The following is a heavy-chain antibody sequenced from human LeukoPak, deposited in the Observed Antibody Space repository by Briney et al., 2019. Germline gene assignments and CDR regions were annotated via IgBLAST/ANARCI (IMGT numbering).Heavy chain of an antibody. CDR1: GGSTSSYY. CDR3: ARAKAAAGTSWFDP. Sequence: SETLSLTCTVSGGSTSSYYWSWIRQPPGKGLEWIGYIYYSGSTNYNPSLKSRVTISVDTSKNQFSLKLSSVTAADTAVYYCARAKAAAGTSWFDPWGQGTLVTVSS. CDR2: IYYSGST. V-gene: IGHV4-59*01. J-gene: IGHJ5*02. D-gene: IGHD6-13*01.